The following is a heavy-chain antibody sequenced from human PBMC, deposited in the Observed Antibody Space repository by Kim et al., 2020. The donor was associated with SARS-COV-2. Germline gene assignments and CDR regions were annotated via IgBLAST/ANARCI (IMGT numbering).Heavy chain of an antibody. Sequence: SQTLSLTCAISGDSVSNNIAAWNWIRQSPSRGLEWLGRTYYRSKWFYDYAVSVKSRITINPDTSKNQFSLQLNSVTPEDTAVYYCARDSLWFGESWGFDYWGQGTLVTVSS. J-gene: IGHJ4*02. CDR3: ARDSLWFGESWGFDY. D-gene: IGHD3-10*01. CDR1: GDSVSNNIAA. V-gene: IGHV6-1*01. CDR2: TYYRSKWFY.